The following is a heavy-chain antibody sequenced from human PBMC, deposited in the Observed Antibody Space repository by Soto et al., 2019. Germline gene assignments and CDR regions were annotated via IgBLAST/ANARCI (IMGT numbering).Heavy chain of an antibody. V-gene: IGHV4-34*01. CDR1: GGSLSGNY. Sequence: SETLSLTCAVYGGSLSGNYWGWIRQPPGKGLEWIGETHHSGSTAYNPSLKSRVTISVDTSRNQFSLKLNSVTAADTAVYYCARTTAAIHLNYWSQGTLGTVSS. CDR2: THHSGST. CDR3: ARTTAAIHLNY. D-gene: IGHD2-21*02. J-gene: IGHJ4*02.